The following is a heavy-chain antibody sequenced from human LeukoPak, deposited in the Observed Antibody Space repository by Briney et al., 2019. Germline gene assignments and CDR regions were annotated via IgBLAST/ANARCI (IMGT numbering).Heavy chain of an antibody. J-gene: IGHJ4*02. Sequence: GGSLRLSCAASGFTFRDYAMSWVRQAPGEGLEWVLSFSGGGGRTYYADSVKGRSTMSRDNSKNTLYLQMDSLRAEDTAVYYCAKSPSSAYYPTSFDYWGQGTLVTVSS. V-gene: IGHV3-23*01. CDR3: AKSPSSAYYPTSFDY. CDR1: GFTFRDYA. CDR2: FSGGGGRT. D-gene: IGHD3-22*01.